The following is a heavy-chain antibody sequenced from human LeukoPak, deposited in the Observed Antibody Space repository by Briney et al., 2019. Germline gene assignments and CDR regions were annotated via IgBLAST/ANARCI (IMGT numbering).Heavy chain of an antibody. CDR1: GGSISGDDDY. J-gene: IGHJ3*02. Sequence: SQTLSLTCSVSGGSISGDDDYWSWIRQPPGKGLEWIGYINHSGNTYYIPSLRSRGTISIDTSKNQFSLELSSVTAADTAVYYCARDARGYCSSTSCYDAFDIWGQGTMVTVSS. V-gene: IGHV4-30-4*08. CDR2: INHSGNT. D-gene: IGHD2-2*01. CDR3: ARDARGYCSSTSCYDAFDI.